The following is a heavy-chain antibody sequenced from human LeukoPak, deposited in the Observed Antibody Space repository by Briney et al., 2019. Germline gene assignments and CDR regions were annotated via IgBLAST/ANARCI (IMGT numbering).Heavy chain of an antibody. V-gene: IGHV3-53*01. Sequence: PGGSLRLSCAPSGFTVSSNYMSWVRQAPGKGLEWVSVIYSGGSGGSTYYADSVKGRFTISRDNSRNTLYLQMNSLRAEDTAVYYCAKGYDFWSGFWGPFDYWGQGTLVTVSS. CDR3: AKGYDFWSGFWGPFDY. J-gene: IGHJ4*02. CDR2: IYSGGSGGST. CDR1: GFTVSSNY. D-gene: IGHD3-3*01.